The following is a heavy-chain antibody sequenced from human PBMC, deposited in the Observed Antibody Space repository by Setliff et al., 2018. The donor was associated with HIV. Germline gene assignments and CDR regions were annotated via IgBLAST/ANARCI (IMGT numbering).Heavy chain of an antibody. CDR1: EYDINSGYY. Sequence: SETLSLTCAVTEYDINSGYYWGWIRQPPGKGLEWIGSIYHSGTTYYSPSLRSRVSISVDTSKNQVSLRLSSVTAADTAVYYCARGSRGARASKIDSSGYYLRGDYYYGMDVWGQGTTVTVSS. D-gene: IGHD3-22*01. CDR3: ARGSRGARASKIDSSGYYLRGDYYYGMDV. J-gene: IGHJ6*02. V-gene: IGHV4-38-2*01. CDR2: IYHSGTT.